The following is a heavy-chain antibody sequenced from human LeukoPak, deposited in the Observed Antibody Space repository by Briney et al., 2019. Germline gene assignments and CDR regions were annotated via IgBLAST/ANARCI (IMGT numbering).Heavy chain of an antibody. J-gene: IGHJ4*02. CDR3: ARDPKSIAALFYFDY. Sequence: PSETLSLTCTVSGYSISSGYYWGWIRQPPGKGLEWIGSIYHSRSTYYNPSLKSRVTISVDTSKNQFSLKLSSVTAADTAVYYCARDPKSIAALFYFDYWGQGTLVTVSS. V-gene: IGHV4-38-2*02. CDR1: GYSISSGYY. CDR2: IYHSRST. D-gene: IGHD6-6*01.